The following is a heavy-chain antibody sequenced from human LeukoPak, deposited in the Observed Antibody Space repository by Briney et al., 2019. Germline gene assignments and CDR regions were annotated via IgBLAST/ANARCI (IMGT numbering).Heavy chain of an antibody. CDR3: ARHVSSSWYLKGAYYFDY. V-gene: IGHV4-39*01. CDR1: GGSISSSSYY. CDR2: IYYSGST. J-gene: IGHJ4*02. Sequence: SETLSLTCTVSGGSISSSSYYWGWIRQPPGKGLEWIGSIYYSGSTYYNPSLKSRVTISVDTSKNQFSLELSSVTAADTAVYYCARHVSSSWYLKGAYYFDYWGQGTLVTVSS. D-gene: IGHD6-13*01.